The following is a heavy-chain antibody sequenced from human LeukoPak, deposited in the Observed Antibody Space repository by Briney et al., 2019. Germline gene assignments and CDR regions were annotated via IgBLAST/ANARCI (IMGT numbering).Heavy chain of an antibody. CDR3: ARRARGGAAAGRDY. V-gene: IGHV4-34*01. J-gene: IGHJ4*02. CDR2: INHSGST. Sequence: SETLSLTCAVYGGSFSGYYWSWIRQPPGKGLEWIGEINHSGSTNYNPSLKSRVTISVDTSKNQFSLKLSSVTAADTAVYYCARRARGGAAAGRDYWGQGTLVTVS. D-gene: IGHD6-13*01. CDR1: GGSFSGYY.